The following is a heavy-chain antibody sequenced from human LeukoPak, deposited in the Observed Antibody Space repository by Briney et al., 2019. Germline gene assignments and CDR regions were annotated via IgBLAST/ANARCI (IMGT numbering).Heavy chain of an antibody. CDR3: ARVNCSSTSCRSKFLDY. V-gene: IGHV1-8*01. D-gene: IGHD2-2*01. Sequence: GASVKVSCKASGYTFTNYDINWVRQATGQGLEWMGCMNPNSANTGYAQKFQGRVTMTRNTSISTAYMELSSLRSEDTAVYYCARVNCSSTSCRSKFLDYWGQGTLATVSS. CDR1: GYTFTNYD. CDR2: MNPNSANT. J-gene: IGHJ4*02.